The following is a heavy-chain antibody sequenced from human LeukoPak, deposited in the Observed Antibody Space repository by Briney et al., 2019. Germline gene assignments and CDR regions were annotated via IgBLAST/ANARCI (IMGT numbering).Heavy chain of an antibody. D-gene: IGHD3-10*01. CDR3: AGDPMALDWFDP. CDR1: GFSFDDYA. Sequence: PGRSLRLSCAASGFSFDDYAMHWVRQAPGKGLVWVSRINTDGRSTDYADFVKGRFTISRDNAKNTLYLQMNSLRAEDTAVYYCAGDPMALDWFDPWGLGTPVTVSS. CDR2: INTDGRST. V-gene: IGHV3-74*01. J-gene: IGHJ5*02.